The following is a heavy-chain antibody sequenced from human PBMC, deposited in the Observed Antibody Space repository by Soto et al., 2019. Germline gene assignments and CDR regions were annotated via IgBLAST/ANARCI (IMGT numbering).Heavy chain of an antibody. J-gene: IGHJ5*02. V-gene: IGHV4-31*03. D-gene: IGHD6-6*01. CDR3: ARGSFSSSSSWFDP. CDR2: ISNSGNT. Sequence: SETLSLTCSVSGGSMRSGSYYWTWIRQHPGKGLEWVAYISNSGNTYYNPSLDTRLTISLDTSKNLFSLSLTSVTAADTALYYCARGSFSSSSSWFDPWGQGTLVTVSS. CDR1: GGSMRSGSYY.